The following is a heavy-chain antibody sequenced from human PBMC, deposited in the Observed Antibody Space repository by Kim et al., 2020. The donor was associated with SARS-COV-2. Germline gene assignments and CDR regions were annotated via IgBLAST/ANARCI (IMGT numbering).Heavy chain of an antibody. D-gene: IGHD2-21*02. CDR1: GFTFSSYG. J-gene: IGHJ3*02. CDR3: ARDRDTVVVTAYDAFDI. Sequence: GGSLRLSCAASGFTFSSYGMHWVRQAPGKGLEWVAVIWYDGSNKYYADSVKGRFTISRDNSKNTLYLQMNSLRAEDTAVYYCARDRDTVVVTAYDAFDIWGQGKMVTVSS. CDR2: IWYDGSNK. V-gene: IGHV3-33*01.